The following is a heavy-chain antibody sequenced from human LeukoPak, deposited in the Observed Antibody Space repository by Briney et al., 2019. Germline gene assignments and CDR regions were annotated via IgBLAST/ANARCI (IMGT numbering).Heavy chain of an antibody. Sequence: SQTLSLTCAISGDGVSSNSAAWAWIRQSPSRGLEWLTRTYYRFKWYNVYAVSVKSRATISTDTSNNQFSLHLNSVTPEDTAVYYCAREGGSYWIDAFDIWGQGTMVTVSS. CDR3: AREGGSYWIDAFDI. CDR2: TYYRFKWYN. D-gene: IGHD1-26*01. J-gene: IGHJ3*02. CDR1: GDGVSSNSAA. V-gene: IGHV6-1*01.